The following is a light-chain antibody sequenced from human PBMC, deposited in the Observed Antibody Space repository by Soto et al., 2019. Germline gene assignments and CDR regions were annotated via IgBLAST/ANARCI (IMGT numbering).Light chain of an antibody. CDR3: NSYASSGTLV. CDR1: SSDVGSYNR. J-gene: IGLJ1*01. CDR2: EVS. V-gene: IGLV2-18*02. Sequence: QSALTQPPSVSGSPGQSVTISCTGTSSDVGSYNRVSWYQQPPGTAPKLMIYEVSNRPSGVSNRFSGSKSGNTASLTISGLQAEDEADYYCNSYASSGTLVFGTGTKPPS.